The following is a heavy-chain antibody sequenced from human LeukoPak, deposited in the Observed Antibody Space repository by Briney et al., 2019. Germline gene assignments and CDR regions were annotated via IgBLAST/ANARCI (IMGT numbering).Heavy chain of an antibody. V-gene: IGHV4-59*01. CDR1: DDSISGNY. D-gene: IGHD4-23*01. J-gene: IGHJ3*02. CDR3: ARGVYGGNSAFDI. Sequence: PSETLSLTCTVSDDSISGNYWNWIRQPPGKGLEWIGYVYWTGSTDYNPSLKSRVTTSRDTSKNQFSLTLRSVTAADTAVYYCARGVYGGNSAFDIWGQGTMVTVSS. CDR2: VYWTGST.